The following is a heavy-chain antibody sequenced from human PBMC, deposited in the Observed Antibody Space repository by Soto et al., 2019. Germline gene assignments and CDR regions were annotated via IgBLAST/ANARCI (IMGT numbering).Heavy chain of an antibody. D-gene: IGHD3-10*01. J-gene: IGHJ4*02. CDR2: TIPILGIA. Sequence: QVQLVQSGAEVKKPGSSVKVSCKASGGTFSSYTISWVRQAPGQGLEWMGRTIPILGIANYAQKFQGRVTITADKSTSTAYMELSSLRSEDTAVYYCARESTMVRGYFDYWGQGTLVTVSS. V-gene: IGHV1-69*08. CDR1: GGTFSSYT. CDR3: ARESTMVRGYFDY.